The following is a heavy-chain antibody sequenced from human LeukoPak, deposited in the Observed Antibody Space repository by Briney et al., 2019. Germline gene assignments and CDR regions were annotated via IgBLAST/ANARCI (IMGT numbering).Heavy chain of an antibody. D-gene: IGHD3-10*01. V-gene: IGHV4-30-4*08. CDR3: AREMYGRGVSDTNWFDP. Sequence: SSQTLSLTCTVSGGSISSGDYYWSWIRQPPGKGLEWIGEINHSGSTNYNPSLKSRVTISVDTSKNQFSLKLSSVTAADTAVYYCAREMYGRGVSDTNWFDPWGQGTLVTVSS. J-gene: IGHJ5*02. CDR1: GGSISSGDYY. CDR2: INHSGST.